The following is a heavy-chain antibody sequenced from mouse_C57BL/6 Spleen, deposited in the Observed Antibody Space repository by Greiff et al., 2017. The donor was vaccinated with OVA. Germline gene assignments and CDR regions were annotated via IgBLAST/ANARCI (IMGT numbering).Heavy chain of an antibody. J-gene: IGHJ2*01. CDR3: TDRLGDY. Sequence: EVKLMESGGGLVQPGGSMKLSCVASGFTFSNYWMNWVRQSPEKGLEWVAQIRLKSDNYATHYAVSVKGRFTISRDDSKSSVYLQMNNVRAEDTGIYYCTDRLGDYWGQGTTRTGSS. CDR2: IRLKSDNYAT. V-gene: IGHV6-3*01. CDR1: GFTFSNYW. D-gene: IGHD4-1*01.